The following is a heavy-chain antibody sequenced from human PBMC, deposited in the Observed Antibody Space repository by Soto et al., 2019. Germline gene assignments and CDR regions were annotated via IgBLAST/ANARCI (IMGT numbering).Heavy chain of an antibody. CDR2: IYPGDSDT. CDR3: ARPLAYSSGFRT. V-gene: IGHV5-51*01. D-gene: IGHD3-22*01. CDR1: GYSFTSYW. J-gene: IGHJ4*02. Sequence: VESLTISCKVSGYSFTSYWIGWVLQMPGKGLEWMGIIYPGDSDTRYSPSFQGQVTISADKSISTAYLQWSSLKASDTAMYYCARPLAYSSGFRTWGQGTMVTVSS.